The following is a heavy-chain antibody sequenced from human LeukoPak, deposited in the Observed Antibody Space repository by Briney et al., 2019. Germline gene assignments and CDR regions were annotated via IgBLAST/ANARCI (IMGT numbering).Heavy chain of an antibody. CDR2: MNPNSGNT. D-gene: IGHD3-22*01. V-gene: IGHV1-8*03. J-gene: IGHJ4*02. Sequence: GASVKVSCKASGGTFTSYDINWVRQATGQGLEWMGWMNPNSGNTGYAQKFQGRVTITRNTSISTAYMELSSLRSEDTAVYYCARDYYDSSGYLDYWGQGTLVTVSS. CDR1: GGTFTSYD. CDR3: ARDYYDSSGYLDY.